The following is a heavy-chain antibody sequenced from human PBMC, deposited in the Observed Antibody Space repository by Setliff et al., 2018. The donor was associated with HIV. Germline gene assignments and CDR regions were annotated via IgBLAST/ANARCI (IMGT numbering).Heavy chain of an antibody. CDR3: ARGTAPRPASVLEFLEWLFPNWFDP. J-gene: IGHJ5*02. CDR2: MNPNNGNT. Sequence: GASVKVSCKASGYSFINYGISWVRQAPGQGLEWMGWMNPNNGNTGYAEKFQGRVTMTRDTSISTAYMELSSLRSDDTAVYYCARGTAPRPASVLEFLEWLFPNWFDPWGQGTLVTVSS. CDR1: GYSFINYG. D-gene: IGHD3-3*02. V-gene: IGHV1-8*01.